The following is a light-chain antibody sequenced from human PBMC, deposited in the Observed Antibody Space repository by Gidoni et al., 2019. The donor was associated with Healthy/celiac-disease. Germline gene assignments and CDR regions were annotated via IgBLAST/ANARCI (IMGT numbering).Light chain of an antibody. CDR1: QSVLYSSNNKNY. CDR2: WAS. Sequence: DIVMTQSPDSLAVSLGERATINCKSSQSVLYSSNNKNYLAWYQQKPGQPPKLLIYWASTRESGVPDRFSGSWSGTDFTLTIISLQAEDVAVYYCQQYYSTPPTFGQXTKVEIK. J-gene: IGKJ1*01. V-gene: IGKV4-1*01. CDR3: QQYYSTPPT.